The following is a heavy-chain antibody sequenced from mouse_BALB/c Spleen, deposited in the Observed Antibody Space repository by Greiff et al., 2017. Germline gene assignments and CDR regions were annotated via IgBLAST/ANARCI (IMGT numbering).Heavy chain of an antibody. Sequence: QVQLQQSGPGLVQPSQSLSITCTVSGFSLTSYGVHWVRQSPGKGLEWLGVIWSGGSTDYNAAFISRLSISKDNSKSQVFFKMNSLQANDTAIYYCARLLRFHYAMDYWGQGTSVTVSS. J-gene: IGHJ4*01. V-gene: IGHV2-2*02. CDR2: IWSGGST. CDR1: GFSLTSYG. D-gene: IGHD1-1*01. CDR3: ARLLRFHYAMDY.